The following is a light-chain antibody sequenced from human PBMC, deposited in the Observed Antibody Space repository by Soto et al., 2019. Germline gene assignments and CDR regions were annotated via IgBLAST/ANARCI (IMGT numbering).Light chain of an antibody. Sequence: QSALTQPRSVSGSPRQSVTISCTGTSSDVGTYNSVSWYQQYPGKGPKLVLYDVTKRPSGVPDRFSGSKSGNTASLTISDLQPEDEARYFCGSYTSATTWVFGGGTQLTVL. CDR3: GSYTSATTWV. CDR2: DVT. CDR1: SSDVGTYNS. J-gene: IGLJ3*02. V-gene: IGLV2-11*01.